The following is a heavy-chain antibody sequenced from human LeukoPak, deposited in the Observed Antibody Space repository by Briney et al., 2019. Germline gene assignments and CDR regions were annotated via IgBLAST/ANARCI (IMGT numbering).Heavy chain of an antibody. J-gene: IGHJ4*02. CDR3: APPVASGFNRNDY. Sequence: PGGSLRLSCAASGFTFSSYGMHWVRQAPGKGLEWVAFVRYDGSNKYYADSVKGRFTISRDNSKTTLYLQMDSLRAEDTAVYYCAPPVASGFNRNDYWGQGTLVIVSP. V-gene: IGHV3-30*02. D-gene: IGHD3-22*01. CDR2: VRYDGSNK. CDR1: GFTFSSYG.